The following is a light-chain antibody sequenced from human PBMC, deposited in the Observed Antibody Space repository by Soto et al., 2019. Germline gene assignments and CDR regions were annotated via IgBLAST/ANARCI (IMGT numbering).Light chain of an antibody. CDR1: QSVGSK. Sequence: EVVMTQSPATLSVSPGERATLSCRATQSVGSKLAWYQQKPGQAPRLLIFDAFTRATGIPARFSGSGSGTEFTLFISSLLSEDFALYYCQQYNNWPPLTFGGGTKVEI. V-gene: IGKV3-15*01. CDR3: QQYNNWPPLT. CDR2: DAF. J-gene: IGKJ4*01.